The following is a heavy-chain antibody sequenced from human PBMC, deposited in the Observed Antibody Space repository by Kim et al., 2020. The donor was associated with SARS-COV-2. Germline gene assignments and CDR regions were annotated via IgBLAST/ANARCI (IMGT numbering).Heavy chain of an antibody. CDR2: IFYTGST. CDR1: GGSISGYY. V-gene: IGHV4-59*13. Sequence: SETLSLTCTVSGGSISGYYWSWIRQPPGKGLEWIGDIFYTGSTNYNPSLKSRVTISLDTSKNQFSLKLSSVTAADTAVYYCTRDYSYWGQGTLVTVSS. CDR3: TRDYSY. D-gene: IGHD2-21*01. J-gene: IGHJ1*01.